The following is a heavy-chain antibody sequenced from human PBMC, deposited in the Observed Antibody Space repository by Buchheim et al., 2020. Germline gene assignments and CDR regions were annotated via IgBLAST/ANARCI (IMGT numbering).Heavy chain of an antibody. D-gene: IGHD2-15*01. Sequence: EVQLVESGGGLVQPGGSLRLSCAASGFTFSGYWMHWVRQAPGKGLVWVSRINPDGSSTSYADSVKGRFTISRDNAKNTLHLQMNSLRAEDTAVYYCASSGCSGDSCYPPDYWGQGTL. CDR3: ASSGCSGDSCYPPDY. CDR1: GFTFSGYW. V-gene: IGHV3-74*01. CDR2: INPDGSST. J-gene: IGHJ4*02.